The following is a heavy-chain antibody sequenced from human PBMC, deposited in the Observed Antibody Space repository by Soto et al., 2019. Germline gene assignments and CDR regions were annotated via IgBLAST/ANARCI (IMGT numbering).Heavy chain of an antibody. D-gene: IGHD3-3*01. CDR3: ASLRFLEWLPPGTMDV. V-gene: IGHV3-48*03. J-gene: IGHJ6*02. CDR2: ISSGGTTI. CDR1: GFTLRSYE. Sequence: EVQLVESGGGLVQPGGSLRLSCAASGFTLRSYEMTWVRQAPGKGLEWLSYISSGGTTIYYADSVKGRFTISRDNAKNSLYLKMTSLRAEDTAVYYCASLRFLEWLPPGTMDVWGQGTTVTVTS.